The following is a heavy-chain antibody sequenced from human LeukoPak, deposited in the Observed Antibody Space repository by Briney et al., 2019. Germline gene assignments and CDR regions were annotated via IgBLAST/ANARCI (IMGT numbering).Heavy chain of an antibody. V-gene: IGHV4-4*07. Sequence: SETLSLTCTVSGGSISSYYWSWIRQPPGKGLEWIGRIYTSGSTNYNPSLKSRVTMSVDTSKNQFSLKLSSVTAADTAVYYCAREYSSGWYLSYFDYWGQGTLVTVSS. D-gene: IGHD6-19*01. CDR2: IYTSGST. CDR3: AREYSSGWYLSYFDY. CDR1: GGSISSYY. J-gene: IGHJ4*02.